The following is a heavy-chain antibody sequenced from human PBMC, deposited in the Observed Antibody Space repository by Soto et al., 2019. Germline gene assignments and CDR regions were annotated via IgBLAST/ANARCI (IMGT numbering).Heavy chain of an antibody. CDR3: ARAGAARRFDP. CDR2: INAVNGNT. V-gene: IGHV1-3*01. CDR1: GYTFTSYA. J-gene: IGHJ5*02. Sequence: QVQLVQSGAEVKKPGASVKVSCKASGYTFTSYAMHWVRQAPGQRLEWMGWINAVNGNTKYSQKFQGRVTITRDTSASKAYMELSSLRSEDTAVYYCARAGAARRFDPWGQGTLVTVSS. D-gene: IGHD6-6*01.